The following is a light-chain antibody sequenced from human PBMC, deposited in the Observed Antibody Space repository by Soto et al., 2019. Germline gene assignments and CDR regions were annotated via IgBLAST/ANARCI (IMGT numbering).Light chain of an antibody. Sequence: DIQMTQSPSSLSASVGDRVTITCRASQRISNHLNWYQQKPGKAPNLLIYAASSLQIEVPSRFSGGGSGTDFTLTITSLQRDDFATYYCQQSYSSPITFGQGTRLEI. CDR2: AAS. J-gene: IGKJ5*01. CDR3: QQSYSSPIT. CDR1: QRISNH. V-gene: IGKV1-39*01.